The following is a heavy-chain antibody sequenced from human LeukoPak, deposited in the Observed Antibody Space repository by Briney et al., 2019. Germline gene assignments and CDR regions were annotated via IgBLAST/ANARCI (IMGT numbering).Heavy chain of an antibody. CDR2: IYTSGST. CDR1: GGSISSSSYY. V-gene: IGHV4-61*02. D-gene: IGHD6-13*01. J-gene: IGHJ4*02. Sequence: SETLSLTCTVSGGSISSSSYYWSWIRQPAGKGLEWIGRIYTSGSTNYNPSLKSRVTMSVDTSKNQFSLKLSSVTAADTAVYYCAREALSDGYSSSWYVLYWGQGTLVTVSS. CDR3: AREALSDGYSSSWYVLY.